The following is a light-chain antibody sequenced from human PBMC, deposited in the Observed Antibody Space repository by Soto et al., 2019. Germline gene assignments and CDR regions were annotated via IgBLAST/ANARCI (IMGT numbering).Light chain of an antibody. CDR2: DVT. J-gene: IGLJ1*01. CDR1: SSDVGSYNY. Sequence: QSALAQPASVSGSPGQSITIFCTGTSSDVGSYNYVSWYQQHPGRAPKLMIYDVTNRPSGVSNRFSGSKSGSTASLTISGLQAEDEADYFSTSYRTTSTYVFGTGTKVTVL. V-gene: IGLV2-14*03. CDR3: TSYRTTSTYV.